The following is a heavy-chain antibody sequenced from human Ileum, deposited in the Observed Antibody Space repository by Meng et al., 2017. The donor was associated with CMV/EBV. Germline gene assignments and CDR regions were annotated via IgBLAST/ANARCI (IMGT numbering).Heavy chain of an antibody. CDR3: ARDSRAYYYGPGSYYFDY. V-gene: IGHV1-18*01. CDR2: ISVYNGNT. Sequence: YTFTNYAISWLRQTPGQGLEWMGWISVYNGNTNYAQKFQGRVTLTTDTSTSTAYLELRSLRSDDTAVYYCARDSRAYYYGPGSYYFDYWGQGTLVTVSS. D-gene: IGHD3-10*01. J-gene: IGHJ4*02. CDR1: YTFTNYA.